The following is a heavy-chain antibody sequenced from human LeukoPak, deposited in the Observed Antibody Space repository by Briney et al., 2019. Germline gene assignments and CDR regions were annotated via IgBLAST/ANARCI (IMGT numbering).Heavy chain of an antibody. V-gene: IGHV1-69*05. CDR2: IIPIFGTA. Sequence: ASVKVSCKASVGTFSSYAISWVRQAPGQGLEWMGMIIPIFGTANYAQKFQGRVTITTDESTSTAYMELRSLRSEATAVHYCARHLTMGDAFDNWVQGTMVTVSS. CDR3: ARHLTMGDAFDN. D-gene: IGHD4/OR15-4a*01. CDR1: VGTFSSYA. J-gene: IGHJ3*02.